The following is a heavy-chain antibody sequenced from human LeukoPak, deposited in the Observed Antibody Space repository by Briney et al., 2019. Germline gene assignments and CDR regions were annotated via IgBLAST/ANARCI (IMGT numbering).Heavy chain of an antibody. J-gene: IGHJ5*02. D-gene: IGHD2-2*01. CDR1: GDSISSHY. CDR2: IHNSGST. Sequence: PSETLSLTCTVSGDSISSHYWSWIRQPPGKGLEWIAYIHNSGSTNYNPSLNSRVTISVDTSKNQFSLQLTSVTAADTAVYYCARQGYCSSSNCYSSSWFDPWGQGTLVTVSS. V-gene: IGHV4-59*11. CDR3: ARQGYCSSSNCYSSSWFDP.